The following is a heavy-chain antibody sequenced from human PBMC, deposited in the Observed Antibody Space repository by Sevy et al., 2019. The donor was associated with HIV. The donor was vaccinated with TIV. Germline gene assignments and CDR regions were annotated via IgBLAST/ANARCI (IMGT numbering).Heavy chain of an antibody. Sequence: GGSLRLSCAASGFTFSTHAMHCVRQAPGKGLEWVAIISYDGNIEYYPDPVKGRFTISRDDSNNTLYLQMNSLRSEDTALYYCARDLGYVCTGYLPLFDNWGQGTLVTVSS. CDR2: ISYDGNIE. V-gene: IGHV3-30-3*01. J-gene: IGHJ4*02. CDR1: GFTFSTHA. D-gene: IGHD2-8*02. CDR3: ARDLGYVCTGYLPLFDN.